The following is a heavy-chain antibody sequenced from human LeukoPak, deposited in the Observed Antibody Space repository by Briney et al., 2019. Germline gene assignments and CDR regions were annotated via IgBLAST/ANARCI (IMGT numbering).Heavy chain of an antibody. J-gene: IGHJ5*02. D-gene: IGHD2-2*01. CDR2: LYYSGST. CDR3: ARESDRYCFSTSCPNWYDP. CDR1: GGSISSSTYY. V-gene: IGHV4-39*07. Sequence: SETLSLTCTVSGGSISSSTYYWGWIRQPPGKGLEWIGSLYYSGSTYYNPSLKSRVTISVDTSKNQFSLKLSSVTAADTAVYYCARESDRYCFSTSCPNWYDPWGQGTLVTVPS.